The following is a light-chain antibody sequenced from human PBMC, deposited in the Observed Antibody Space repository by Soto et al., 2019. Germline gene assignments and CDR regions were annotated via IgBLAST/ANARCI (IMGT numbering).Light chain of an antibody. CDR1: SGYSTYA. J-gene: IGLJ3*02. Sequence: QLVLTQSPSASASLGASVKLTCTLSSGYSTYAIAWHQQQSEKGPRFLMKINYDGTHSKGDGFFDRFSGSSSGAERHLTISGLQSEDEADYYCQSLGTGIQVFGGGTKPTVL. V-gene: IGLV4-69*01. CDR3: QSLGTGIQV. CDR2: INYDGTH.